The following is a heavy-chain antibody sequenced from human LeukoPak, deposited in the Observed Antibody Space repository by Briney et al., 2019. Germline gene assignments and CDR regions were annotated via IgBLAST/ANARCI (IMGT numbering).Heavy chain of an antibody. Sequence: GGSLRLSCAASGFTFSNYWMSWVRQAPGNGPEWVANIKEDESEKNYVDSVKGRFTISRDSAKNSLYLQMNSLRAEDTAVYYCARVYRRYFDYWGQGTLVTVSS. CDR1: GFTFSNYW. V-gene: IGHV3-7*01. D-gene: IGHD1-14*01. CDR2: IKEDESEK. J-gene: IGHJ4*02. CDR3: ARVYRRYFDY.